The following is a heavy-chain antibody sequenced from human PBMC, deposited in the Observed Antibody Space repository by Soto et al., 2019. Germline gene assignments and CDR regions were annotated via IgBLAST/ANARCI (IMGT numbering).Heavy chain of an antibody. V-gene: IGHV3-21*01. J-gene: IGHJ4*02. CDR3: ARELWGDDCYQYYFDY. Sequence: EVQLVESGGGLVKPGGSLRLSCAATGFTFSSYSLNWVRQARGKGLEWVSSVSSSSSYIYNAYSVKGRFTISRDNAKNSRYLQMNSLRAEDTAVYYCARELWGDDCYQYYFDYWGQGTLVTVSS. D-gene: IGHD2-21*02. CDR2: VSSSSSYI. CDR1: GFTFSSYS.